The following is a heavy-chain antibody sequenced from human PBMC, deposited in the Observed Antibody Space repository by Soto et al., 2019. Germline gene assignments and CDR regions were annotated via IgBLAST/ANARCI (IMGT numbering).Heavy chain of an antibody. CDR1: FSTFASTT. CDR2: IIPILGIA. D-gene: IGHD1-26*01. J-gene: IGHJ3*02. Sequence: KVSSKAWFSTFASTTRSCGLQSPGKGLEWMGRIIPILGIANYAQKFQGRVTITADKSTSTAYMELSSLRSEDTGVYYCTKSCRPTDAFDIRGPGPMVTVS. CDR3: TKSCRPTDAFDI. V-gene: IGHV1-69*02.